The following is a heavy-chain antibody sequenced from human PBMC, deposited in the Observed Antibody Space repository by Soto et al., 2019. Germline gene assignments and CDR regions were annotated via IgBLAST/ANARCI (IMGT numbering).Heavy chain of an antibody. D-gene: IGHD3-10*01. CDR1: GDTFKNCV. V-gene: IGHV1-69*01. CDR3: AAGLSFGKVSVV. Sequence: QVQVVQSGVEVRRPGSSVKGSCKASGDTFKNCVISWVRQAPGQGLEWMGGIIPLFGTTDFAQRFQGRPTITTDESTTAAYMELRRLRSEDTATYYCAAGLSFGKVSVVWGQGTTVIVPS. J-gene: IGHJ6*01. CDR2: IIPLFGTT.